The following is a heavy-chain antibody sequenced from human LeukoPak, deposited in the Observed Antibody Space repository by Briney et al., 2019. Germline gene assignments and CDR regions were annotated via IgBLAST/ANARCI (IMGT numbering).Heavy chain of an antibody. D-gene: IGHD3-10*01. CDR1: GFTFSSYE. V-gene: IGHV3-48*03. CDR3: ARAGSYYRGTFDY. Sequence: GGSLRLSCAASGFTFSSYEMNRVRQAPGKGLEWVSYISSSGSTIYHADSVKGRFTISRDNAKNSLYLQMNSLRAEDTAVYYCARAGSYYRGTFDYWGQGTLVTVSS. CDR2: ISSSGSTI. J-gene: IGHJ4*02.